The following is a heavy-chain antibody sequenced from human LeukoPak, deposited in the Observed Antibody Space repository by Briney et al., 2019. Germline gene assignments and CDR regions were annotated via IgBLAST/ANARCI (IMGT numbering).Heavy chain of an antibody. Sequence: PSETLSLTCTVSGYSISSGYYWGWIRQPPGKGLEWIGSIYHSGSTYYNPSLKSRVTISVDTPKNQFSLKLSSVTAADTAVYYCARQGIAADTRIDYWGQGTLVTVSS. V-gene: IGHV4-38-2*02. CDR1: GYSISSGYY. J-gene: IGHJ4*02. CDR3: ARQGIAADTRIDY. D-gene: IGHD6-13*01. CDR2: IYHSGST.